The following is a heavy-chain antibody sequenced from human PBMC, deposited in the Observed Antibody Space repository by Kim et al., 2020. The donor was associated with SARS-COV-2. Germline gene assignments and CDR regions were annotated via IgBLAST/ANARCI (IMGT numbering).Heavy chain of an antibody. J-gene: IGHJ4*02. D-gene: IGHD6-6*01. CDR2: ST. V-gene: IGHV4-34*01. CDR3: ARGPASTFDY. Sequence: STNYNPSRKSRVTISVDTSKNQFSLKLSSVTAADTAVYYCARGPASTFDYWGQGTLVTVSS.